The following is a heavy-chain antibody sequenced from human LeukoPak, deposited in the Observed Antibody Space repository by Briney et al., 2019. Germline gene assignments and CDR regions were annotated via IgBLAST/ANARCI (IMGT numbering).Heavy chain of an antibody. CDR3: ARDVSIRDYYYGMDV. J-gene: IGHJ6*02. D-gene: IGHD3-10*01. CDR1: GGSIRSSYYY. V-gene: IGHV4-39*02. Sequence: SETLSLTCTVSGGSIRSSYYYWGWIRQPPGKGLEWIGSIYDSGSTYYNPSLKSRVTISVDTSKNQFSLKLNSVTAADTAVYYCARDVSIRDYYYGMDVWGQGTTVTVSS. CDR2: IYDSGST.